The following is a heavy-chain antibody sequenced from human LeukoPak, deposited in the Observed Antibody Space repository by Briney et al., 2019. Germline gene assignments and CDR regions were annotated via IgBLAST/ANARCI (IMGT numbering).Heavy chain of an antibody. CDR3: AIQDTAMVSGFDY. CDR1: GATFSSYA. D-gene: IGHD5-18*01. CDR2: IIPIFGTA. V-gene: IGHV1-69*05. J-gene: IGHJ4*02. Sequence: GASVKVSCKASGATFSSYAISWVRQPPGQGLEWMGGIIPIFGTANYAQKFQGRVTITTDESTSTAYMALSSLRSEDTAVYYCAIQDTAMVSGFDYWGQGTLVTVSS.